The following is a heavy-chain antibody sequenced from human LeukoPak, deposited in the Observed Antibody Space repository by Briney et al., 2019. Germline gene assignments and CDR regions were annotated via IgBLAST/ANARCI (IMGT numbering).Heavy chain of an antibody. D-gene: IGHD3-3*01. CDR2: IYYSGST. CDR3: ARAGNDFWSGYYLSY. J-gene: IGHJ4*02. CDR1: GGSVSSGSYY. Sequence: PSETLSPTCTVSGGSVSSGSYYWSWIRQPPGKGLEWIGYIYYSGSTNYNPSLKSRVTISVDTSKNQFSLKLSSVTAADTAVYYCARAGNDFWSGYYLSYWGQGTLVTVSS. V-gene: IGHV4-61*01.